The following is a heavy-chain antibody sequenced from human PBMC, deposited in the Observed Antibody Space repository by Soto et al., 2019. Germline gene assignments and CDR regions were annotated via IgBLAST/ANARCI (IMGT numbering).Heavy chain of an antibody. D-gene: IGHD6-19*01. J-gene: IGHJ4*02. Sequence: GGSLRLSCAASGFSFVNYPMNWVRQAPGKGLEWVSGLSGSGTSTYYADSVKSRFTISRDNSRDTLFLQMNSLTADDTAVYYCAKATTNGGWFNPFDSWGQGALVTVSS. CDR2: LSGSGTST. V-gene: IGHV3-23*01. CDR3: AKATTNGGWFNPFDS. CDR1: GFSFVNYP.